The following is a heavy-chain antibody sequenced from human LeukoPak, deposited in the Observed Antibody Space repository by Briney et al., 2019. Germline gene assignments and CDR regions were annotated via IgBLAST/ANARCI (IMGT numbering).Heavy chain of an antibody. D-gene: IGHD6-19*01. J-gene: IGHJ6*02. CDR2: ISSDGSNK. V-gene: IGHV3-30*18. Sequence: GGSLRLSCAASGFTFSSYGMYWVRQAPGKGLEWLAVISSDGSNKYYADSVKGRFTISRDNSKNTLYLQMSSLRAEDTAVYYCAKDPIAVAGNNYYGMDVWGQGTTVSVSS. CDR1: GFTFSSYG. CDR3: AKDPIAVAGNNYYGMDV.